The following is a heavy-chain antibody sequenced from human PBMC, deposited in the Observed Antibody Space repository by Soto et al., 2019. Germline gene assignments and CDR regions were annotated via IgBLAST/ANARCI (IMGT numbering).Heavy chain of an antibody. CDR2: TYYRSKWYN. CDR1: GDSVACNSSA. Sequence: QSLSLNCAISGDSVACNSSAWNWIRQSPSRGLEWLGRTYYRSKWYNDYAVSVKSRITINPDTSKNQCSLQLNSVTPEDTAVYYCARDYCSGGSCYVSHYYYGMDVWGQGTTVTVSS. J-gene: IGHJ6*02. D-gene: IGHD2-15*01. V-gene: IGHV6-1*01. CDR3: ARDYCSGGSCYVSHYYYGMDV.